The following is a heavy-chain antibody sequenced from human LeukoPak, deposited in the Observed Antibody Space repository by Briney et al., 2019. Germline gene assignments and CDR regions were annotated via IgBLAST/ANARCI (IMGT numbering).Heavy chain of an antibody. CDR3: ATWAFYHNLDV. D-gene: IGHD2/OR15-2a*01. CDR1: GFTIGLYA. J-gene: IGHJ6*02. CDR2: IKADGSGT. V-gene: IGHV3-43*02. Sequence: GGSLRLSCAASGFTIGLYAMYWVRQGPGRGLEWVSVIKADGSGTFYADSVRGRFTTSRDNSKNSLYLQMNSLTSEDTALYYCATWAFYHNLDVWGQGTTVIVSS.